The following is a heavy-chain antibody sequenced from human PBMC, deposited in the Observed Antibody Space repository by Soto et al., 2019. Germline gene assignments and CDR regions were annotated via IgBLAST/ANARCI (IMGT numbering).Heavy chain of an antibody. V-gene: IGHV1-18*01. D-gene: IGHD6-13*01. CDR3: ARDFTKSSSWPYYFDY. J-gene: IGHJ4*02. CDR2: ISAYSGST. CDR1: GYTFTTYG. Sequence: QVQLVQSGAEVKKPGASVKVSCKASGYTFTTYGISWVRQAPGQGLEWLGWISAYSGSTKFAQTLQGRVTMTTDTSTTTAYRELRSLTSDDTAVYYCARDFTKSSSWPYYFDYWGQGTLVTVSS.